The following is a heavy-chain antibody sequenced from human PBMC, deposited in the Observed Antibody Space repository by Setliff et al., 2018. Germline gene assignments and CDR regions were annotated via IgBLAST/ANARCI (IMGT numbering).Heavy chain of an antibody. CDR2: IYHSGSA. D-gene: IGHD1-26*01. V-gene: IGHV4-30-4*08. Sequence: SETLSLTCTVSGDSISSGDYFWSWIRQPPGKGLEWIAYIYHSGSAYYNPSLKSRVTMSVDTSKNQFSLHLTSVTAADTAEYYCAREVGTSTSSDAFDVWGQGMMVTVSS. J-gene: IGHJ3*01. CDR3: AREVGTSTSSDAFDV. CDR1: GDSISSGDYF.